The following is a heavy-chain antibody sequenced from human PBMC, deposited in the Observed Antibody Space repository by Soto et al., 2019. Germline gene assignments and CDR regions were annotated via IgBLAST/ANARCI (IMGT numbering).Heavy chain of an antibody. J-gene: IGHJ4*02. V-gene: IGHV4-39*01. CDR1: GXSLNSRRYY. D-gene: IGHD5-18*01. CDR3: ARHDGYSYGYDY. Sequence: XTLSLPCSVSGXSLNSRRYYWGWIRQPPGKGLEWIGNIYYNGRTYYNPSLTSRLTIFIDTSKNQFSLQLTSFSASDTAIYYCARHDGYSYGYDYWGPGNMATVSS. CDR2: IYYNGRT.